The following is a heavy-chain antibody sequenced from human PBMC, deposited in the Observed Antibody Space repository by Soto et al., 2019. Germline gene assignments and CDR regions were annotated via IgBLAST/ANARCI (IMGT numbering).Heavy chain of an antibody. Sequence: SETTALTCTVSGGSVSSGDYYWSWIRQPPGKGLEWIGYIYYSGSTYYNPSLKSRVTISVDTSKNQFSLKLSSVTAADTAVYYCASTLGYWGPHDYWGQGTLVTV. CDR2: IYYSGST. D-gene: IGHD2-15*01. CDR1: GGSVSSGDYY. J-gene: IGHJ4*02. V-gene: IGHV4-30-4*01. CDR3: ASTLGYWGPHDY.